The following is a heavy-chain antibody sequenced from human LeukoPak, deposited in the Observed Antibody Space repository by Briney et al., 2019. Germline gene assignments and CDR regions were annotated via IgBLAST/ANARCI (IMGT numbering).Heavy chain of an antibody. J-gene: IGHJ5*02. Sequence: ASVKVSCKASGGTFSSYAISWVRQALGQGLEWMGGIIPIFGTANYAQKFQGRVTITTDESTSTAYMELSSLRSEDTAVYYCARSTSITTPFDPWGQGTLVTVSS. CDR2: IIPIFGTA. CDR1: GGTFSSYA. V-gene: IGHV1-69*05. D-gene: IGHD3-10*01. CDR3: ARSTSITTPFDP.